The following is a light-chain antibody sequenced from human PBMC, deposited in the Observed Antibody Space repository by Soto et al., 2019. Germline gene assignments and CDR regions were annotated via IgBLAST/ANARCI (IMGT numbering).Light chain of an antibody. CDR2: GAS. J-gene: IGKJ1*01. CDR3: QQYTNWPPWT. Sequence: EIVMTQSPATLSVSPGERATLSCRASQSVSRYLAWYQQKPGQAPRLLIYGASTRAAGIPARFSGSGSGTEFTLTISSLQSEDFAVYYCQQYTNWPPWTFGRGTKVDIK. CDR1: QSVSRY. V-gene: IGKV3-15*01.